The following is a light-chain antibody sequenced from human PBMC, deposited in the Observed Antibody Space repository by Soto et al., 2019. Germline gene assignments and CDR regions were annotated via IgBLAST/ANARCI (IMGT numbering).Light chain of an antibody. CDR3: SLYTSISTYD. V-gene: IGLV2-18*01. CDR2: EVN. CDR1: SSDIGSYNR. Sequence: QSGLTQPPSVSGSPGQSVTISCTGISSDIGSYNRFSWYQQPPGTAPKLMIYEVNNRPSGVPDRFSGSTSGNTASLTISGLQAEDEADYYCSLYTSISTYDFGTGTKVTVL. J-gene: IGLJ1*01.